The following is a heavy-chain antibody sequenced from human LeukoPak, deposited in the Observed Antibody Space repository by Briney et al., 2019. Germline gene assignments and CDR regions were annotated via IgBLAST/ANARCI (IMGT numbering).Heavy chain of an antibody. CDR3: TRGGDIVVVVAATLDY. J-gene: IGHJ4*02. Sequence: PGGSLRPSCTAPGFTFGNYAMSWFHQAPGKGREWVGVIRIKAYGGTTEYAASVKGRFHISSDDYKSIAYLQMNSMKTEDTAVYYCTRGGDIVVVVAATLDYWGQGTLVTVSS. CDR1: GFTFGNYA. CDR2: IRIKAYGGTT. V-gene: IGHV3-49*03. D-gene: IGHD2-15*01.